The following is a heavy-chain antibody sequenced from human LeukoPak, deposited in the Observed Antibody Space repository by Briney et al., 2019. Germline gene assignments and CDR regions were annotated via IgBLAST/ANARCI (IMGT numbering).Heavy chain of an antibody. V-gene: IGHV1-46*01. CDR1: GYTFTSXX. CDR3: ARDQEGFDY. Sequence: ASVXVSCKASGYTFTSXXIHWVRXAPGQGLEWMGMIYPRDGSTSYAQKFQGRVTVTRDTSTSTVHMELSGLRSEDTAVYYCARDQEGFDYWGQGTLVTVSS. J-gene: IGHJ4*02. CDR2: IYPRDGST.